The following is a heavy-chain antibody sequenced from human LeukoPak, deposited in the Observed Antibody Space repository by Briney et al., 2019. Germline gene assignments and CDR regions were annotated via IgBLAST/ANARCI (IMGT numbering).Heavy chain of an antibody. Sequence: TGGSLRLSCAASGFTFSSYAMHWVRQAPGKGLEWVAVISYDGSNKYYADSVKGRFTISRDNSKNTLYLQMNSLRAEDTAVYYCARGITYYYDSSGLFDYWGQGTLVTVSS. V-gene: IGHV3-30-3*01. J-gene: IGHJ4*02. CDR2: ISYDGSNK. CDR3: ARGITYYYDSSGLFDY. D-gene: IGHD3-22*01. CDR1: GFTFSSYA.